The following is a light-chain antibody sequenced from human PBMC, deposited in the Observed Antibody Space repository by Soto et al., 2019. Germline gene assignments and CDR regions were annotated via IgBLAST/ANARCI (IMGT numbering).Light chain of an antibody. V-gene: IGKV3-20*01. J-gene: IGKJ2*01. CDR2: GAS. CDR3: QQYGRSPGT. Sequence: EIVLTQSPGTLSLSPGERATLSCRASQSVTSSYLAWFQQKPGQAPRLLIYGASIRATGIPDRFSGSGSGTDFTLTISRLEPEDFAVYYCQQYGRSPGTFGQGTKLEIK. CDR1: QSVTSSY.